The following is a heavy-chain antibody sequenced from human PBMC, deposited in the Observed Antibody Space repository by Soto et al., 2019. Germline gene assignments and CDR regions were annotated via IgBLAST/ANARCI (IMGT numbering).Heavy chain of an antibody. CDR3: ASPRGRSRSGGSCHFDY. J-gene: IGHJ4*02. V-gene: IGHV4-39*01. CDR1: GGSISSSSYY. D-gene: IGHD2-15*01. CDR2: IYYSGST. Sequence: QLQLQESGPGLVKPSETLSLTCTVSGGSISSSSYYWGWIRQPPGKGLEWIGSIYYSGSTYYNPSLKSRVTISVDTSKNQFSLKLSSVTAADTAVYYCASPRGRSRSGGSCHFDYWGQGTLVTVSS.